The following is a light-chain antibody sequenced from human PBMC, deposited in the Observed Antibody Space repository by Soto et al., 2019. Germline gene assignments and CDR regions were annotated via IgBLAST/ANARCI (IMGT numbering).Light chain of an antibody. CDR3: QKYNCAPLT. V-gene: IGKV1-27*01. Sequence: DIQMTQTPSSLSASVGDRVTITCRATQGISNYLAWHQQKSRKVPKLLIYAATTLQSGVPSRFSGNGSGTHFTLTISRLQPKDVATYYCQKYNCAPLTFGQGTELEIK. J-gene: IGKJ2*01. CDR1: QGISNY. CDR2: AAT.